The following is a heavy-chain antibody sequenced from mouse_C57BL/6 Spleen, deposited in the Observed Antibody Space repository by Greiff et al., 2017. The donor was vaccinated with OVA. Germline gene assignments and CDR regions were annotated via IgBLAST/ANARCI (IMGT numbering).Heavy chain of an antibody. CDR3: AREIYYGSSYGSMDY. V-gene: IGHV1-61*01. CDR2: IYPSDSET. Sequence: QVQLQQPGAELVRPGSSVKLSCKASGYTFTSYWMDWVKQRPGQGLEWIGNIYPSDSETHYNQKFKYKATLTVDKSSSTAYMQLSSLTAEDSAVYYCAREIYYGSSYGSMDYWGQGTSVTVSS. D-gene: IGHD1-1*01. CDR1: GYTFTSYW. J-gene: IGHJ4*01.